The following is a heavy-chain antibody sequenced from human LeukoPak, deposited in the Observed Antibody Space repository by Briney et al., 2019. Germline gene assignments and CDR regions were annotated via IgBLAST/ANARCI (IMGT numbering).Heavy chain of an antibody. CDR3: AGGYYFDY. V-gene: IGHV3-23*01. CDR1: GFTLSSYA. CDR2: VTGSGSST. Sequence: GGSLRLSCAASGFTLSSYAMSWVRQAPGKGLEWVSSVTGSGSSTYYADSVKGRFTISRDNSKNTLYLQMNSLRADDTAVYYCAGGYYFDYWGQGTLVTVSS. J-gene: IGHJ4*02.